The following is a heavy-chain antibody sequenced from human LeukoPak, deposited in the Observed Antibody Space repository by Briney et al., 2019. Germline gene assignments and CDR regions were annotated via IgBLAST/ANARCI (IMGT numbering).Heavy chain of an antibody. CDR1: GFTVSSNY. CDR3: ARGRGTTYQFEY. CDR2: IYSGGST. D-gene: IGHD2-2*01. J-gene: IGHJ4*02. V-gene: IGHV3-66*01. Sequence: GGSLRLSCVASGFTVSSNYMNWVRQAPGKGLEWVSVIYSGGSTYYADSVKGRFTISRDNSKNTLYLQMNSLRAEDTAVYYCARGRGTTYQFEYWGQGTLAIVSS.